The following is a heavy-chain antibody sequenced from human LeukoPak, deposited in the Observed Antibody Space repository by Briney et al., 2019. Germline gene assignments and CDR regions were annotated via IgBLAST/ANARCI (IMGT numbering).Heavy chain of an antibody. CDR3: ASFGDQPTQYYYYYMDV. CDR1: GFTFSSYT. V-gene: IGHV3-21*01. J-gene: IGHJ6*03. CDR2: ISGTSSYI. Sequence: GGSLRLSCEASGFTFSSYTMSWVRQAPGKGLEWVSCISGTSSYIYYADSLKGRSTISRDNAKNSLYLQMNSLRAEDTAVYYCASFGDQPTQYYYYYMDVWGKGTTVTVSS. D-gene: IGHD4-17*01.